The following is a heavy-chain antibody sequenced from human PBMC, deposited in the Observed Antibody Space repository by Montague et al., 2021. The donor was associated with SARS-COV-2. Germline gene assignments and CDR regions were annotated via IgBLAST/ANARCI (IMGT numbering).Heavy chain of an antibody. CDR1: GFTFSSYW. D-gene: IGHD3-9*01. CDR3: AVDDILTGYYNEYGMDV. Sequence: SQRLSCAASGFTFSSYWMHWVRQAPGKGLVWVSRINSDGSSTSYADSVKGRFTISRDNAKNTLYLQMNSLRAEDTAVYYCAVDDILTGYYNEYGMDVWGQGTTVTVSS. V-gene: IGHV3-74*01. CDR2: INSDGSST. J-gene: IGHJ6*02.